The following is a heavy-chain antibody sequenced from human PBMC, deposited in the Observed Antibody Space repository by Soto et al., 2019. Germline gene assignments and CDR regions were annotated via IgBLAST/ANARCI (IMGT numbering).Heavy chain of an antibody. CDR3: ATSRVSIAVAGETEYYFDY. Sequence: ASVKVSCKASGYTFTGYYMHWVRQAPGQGLEWMGWINPNSGGTNYAQKFRGWVTMTRDTSISTAYMELSRLRSDDTAVYYCATSRVSIAVAGETEYYFDYWGQGTLVTVSS. CDR1: GYTFTGYY. D-gene: IGHD6-19*01. V-gene: IGHV1-2*04. CDR2: INPNSGGT. J-gene: IGHJ4*02.